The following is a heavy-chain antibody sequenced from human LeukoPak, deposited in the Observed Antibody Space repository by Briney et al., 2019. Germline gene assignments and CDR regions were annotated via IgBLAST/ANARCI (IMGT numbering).Heavy chain of an antibody. D-gene: IGHD4-17*01. CDR1: GFTFSSYA. Sequence: GGSLRLSCAASGFTFSSYAMSWVRQAPGKGLEWVSAISGSGGSTYYADSVKGRFTISRDNSKNTLYLQMNSLRAEDTAVYYCGSTVINLFDYWGQGTLVTVSS. CDR3: GSTVINLFDY. J-gene: IGHJ4*02. CDR2: ISGSGGST. V-gene: IGHV3-23*01.